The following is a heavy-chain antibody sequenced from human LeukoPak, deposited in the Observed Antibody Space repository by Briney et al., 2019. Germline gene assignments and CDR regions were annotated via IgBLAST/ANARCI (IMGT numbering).Heavy chain of an antibody. J-gene: IGHJ6*03. CDR1: GGSISSYY. D-gene: IGHD1-1*01. CDR3: ARAPRPGNDYYYYMDV. CDR2: IYYGGST. V-gene: IGHV4-59*01. Sequence: SETLSLTCTVSGGSISSYYWSWIRQPPGKGLEWIGYIYYGGSTNYNPSLKSRVTISVDTSKNQFSLKLSSVTAADTAVYYCARAPRPGNDYYYYMDVWGKGTTVTVSS.